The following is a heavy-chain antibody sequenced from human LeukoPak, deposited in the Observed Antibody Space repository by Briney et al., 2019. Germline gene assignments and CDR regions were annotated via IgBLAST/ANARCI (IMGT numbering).Heavy chain of an antibody. J-gene: IGHJ4*02. CDR3: ARGLWLKYYFDY. CDR2: IFYSGST. V-gene: IGHV4-30-4*01. D-gene: IGHD6-19*01. Sequence: LETLSLTCSVSGGSISSGDYYWSWFRQPPGKDLEWIGFIFYSGSTDFNPSLKSRVTISLDTSENQFSLRLSSVTAADTAVYYCARGLWLKYYFDYWGLGTLVTVSS. CDR1: GGSISSGDYY.